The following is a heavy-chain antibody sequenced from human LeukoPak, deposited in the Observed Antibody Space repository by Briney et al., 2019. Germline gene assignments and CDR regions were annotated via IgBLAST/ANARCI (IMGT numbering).Heavy chain of an antibody. D-gene: IGHD3-22*01. CDR3: ARGGGPYYYDSSGPQSRPFDP. CDR2: IIPIFGIA. Sequence: SVKASCKASGGTFSSYAISWVRQAPGQGLEWMGRIIPIFGIANYAQKFQGRVTTTADKSTSTAYMELSSLRSEDTAVYYCARGGGPYYYDSSGPQSRPFDPWGQGTLVTVSS. V-gene: IGHV1-69*04. CDR1: GGTFSSYA. J-gene: IGHJ5*02.